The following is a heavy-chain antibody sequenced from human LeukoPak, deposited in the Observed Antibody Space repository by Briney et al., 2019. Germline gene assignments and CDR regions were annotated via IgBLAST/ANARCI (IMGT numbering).Heavy chain of an antibody. J-gene: IGHJ4*02. D-gene: IGHD6-13*01. CDR3: AKDITTAGTNYFDS. CDR1: GFTFTNYA. CDR2: VSVGGGST. Sequence: GGSLRLSCAASGFTFTNYAMSWVRQAPGKGLEWVSGVSVGGGSTYYADSVKGRFTISRDNSKNTLSLQMNSLRAEDTAVYYCAKDITTAGTNYFDSWGQGTLVTVTS. V-gene: IGHV3-23*01.